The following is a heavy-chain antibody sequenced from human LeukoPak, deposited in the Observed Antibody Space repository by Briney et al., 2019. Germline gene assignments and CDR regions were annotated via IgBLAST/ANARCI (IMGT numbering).Heavy chain of an antibody. V-gene: IGHV1-69*01. D-gene: IGHD5-12*01. Sequence: SVRVSLKASGGTFSSYAISWVRQAPGQGREWVGGIIPIFCTANNAQKFQGRVTITADESTSTANMELSSLRSEDTAVYSCASGGGYSGYDWFDYWGQGTLVTVSS. CDR2: IIPIFCTA. J-gene: IGHJ4*02. CDR1: GGTFSSYA. CDR3: ASGGGYSGYDWFDY.